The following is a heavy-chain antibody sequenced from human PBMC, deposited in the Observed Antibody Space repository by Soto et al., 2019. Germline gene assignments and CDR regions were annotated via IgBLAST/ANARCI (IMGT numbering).Heavy chain of an antibody. CDR1: GGTFSSYA. D-gene: IGHD5-18*01. J-gene: IGHJ6*02. CDR2: IIPIFGTA. CDR3: AREGSKNTAMVVLPLSEHYYYYGMDV. Sequence: ASVKVSCKASGGTFSSYAISWVRQAPGQGLEWMGGIIPIFGTANYAQKFQGRVTITADESTSTAYMELSSLRSEDTAVYYCAREGSKNTAMVVLPLSEHYYYYGMDVWGQGTTVTVSS. V-gene: IGHV1-69*13.